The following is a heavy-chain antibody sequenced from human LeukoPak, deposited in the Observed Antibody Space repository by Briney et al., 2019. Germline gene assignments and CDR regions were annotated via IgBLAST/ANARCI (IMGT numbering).Heavy chain of an antibody. CDR3: ARGGQLVRVTWFDP. CDR2: INPNSGGT. V-gene: IGHV1-2*02. CDR1: GYAFTGYY. J-gene: IGHJ5*02. D-gene: IGHD6-13*01. Sequence: ASVKVSCKASGYAFTGYYMHWVRQAPGQGLEWMGWINPNSGGTNYAQKFQGRVTMTRDTSISTAYMELSRLRSDDTAVYYCARGGQLVRVTWFDPWGQGTLVTVSS.